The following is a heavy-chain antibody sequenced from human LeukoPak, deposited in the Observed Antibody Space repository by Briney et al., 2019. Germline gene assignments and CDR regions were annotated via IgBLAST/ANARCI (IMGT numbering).Heavy chain of an antibody. CDR1: GFAFSSYG. J-gene: IGHJ6*04. D-gene: IGHD6-19*01. CDR3: AKDLRVTAVAGSPLDV. V-gene: IGHV3-30*18. CDR2: ISYDGSNK. Sequence: GGSLRLSCAASGFAFSSYGMHWVRQAPGKGLEWVAVISYDGSNKYYAGSVKGRFTISRDNPKNTLDLQMNSLRAEDTAVYYCAKDLRVTAVAGSPLDVWGKGTTVTVSS.